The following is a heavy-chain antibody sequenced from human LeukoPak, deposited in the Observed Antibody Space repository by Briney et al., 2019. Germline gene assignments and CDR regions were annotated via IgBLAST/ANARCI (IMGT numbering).Heavy chain of an antibody. CDR3: ARGQYREGSGSGGYMDD. V-gene: IGHV4-34*01. CDR2: INHGGST. D-gene: IGHD3-10*01. Sequence: PETLSLTPAVYGGTSSGYYWRSGRQPPRKGLEWGGEINHGGSTNYNACLKSRVTISVDTSKNQFSLKLSSVTAADTAVYYCARGQYREGSGSGGYMDDWGKGTMVTVSS. CDR1: GGTSSGYY. J-gene: IGHJ6*03.